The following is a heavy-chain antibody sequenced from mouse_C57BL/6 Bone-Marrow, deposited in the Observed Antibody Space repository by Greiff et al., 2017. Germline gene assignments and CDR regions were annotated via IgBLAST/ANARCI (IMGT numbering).Heavy chain of an antibody. V-gene: IGHV1-81*01. Sequence: VQLQQSGAELARPGASVKLSCKASGYTFTSYGISWVKQRTGQGLEWIGEIYPRGGNTDYNEKFKGKATLTADKSSSTAYMELRRLTSEDSAVYFCARSYYYGSIFWFAYWGQGTLVTVSA. CDR3: ARSYYYGSIFWFAY. D-gene: IGHD1-1*01. CDR2: IYPRGGNT. CDR1: GYTFTSYG. J-gene: IGHJ3*01.